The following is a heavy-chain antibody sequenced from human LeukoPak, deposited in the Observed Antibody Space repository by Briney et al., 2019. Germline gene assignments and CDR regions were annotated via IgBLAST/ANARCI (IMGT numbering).Heavy chain of an antibody. CDR1: GFTFSTYW. CDR3: ARGHDSSGLDY. CDR2: IKEDGSEK. Sequence: PGGSLRLSCAASGFTFSTYWMSWVRQGPGKGLEWVANIKEDGSEKYYVDSVKGRFTISRDNDKNSLFLQMNRLRAEDTAVYYCARGHDSSGLDYWGQGTLVTVSS. D-gene: IGHD3-22*01. V-gene: IGHV3-7*01. J-gene: IGHJ4*02.